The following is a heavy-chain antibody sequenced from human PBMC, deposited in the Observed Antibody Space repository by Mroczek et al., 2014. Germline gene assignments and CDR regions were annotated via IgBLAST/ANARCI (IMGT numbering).Heavy chain of an antibody. J-gene: IGHJ1*01. CDR3: ARERHASGYSSSWSH. V-gene: IGHV3-33*01. Sequence: QVQLVQSGGGVVQPGRSLRLSCAASGFTFSSYGMHWVRQAPGKGLEWVAVIWYDGSNKYYADSVKGRFTISRDNSKNTLYLQMNSLRAEDTAVYYCARERHASGYSSSWSHWGQGTLVTVSS. CDR1: GFTFSSYG. CDR2: IWYDGSNK. D-gene: IGHD6-13*01.